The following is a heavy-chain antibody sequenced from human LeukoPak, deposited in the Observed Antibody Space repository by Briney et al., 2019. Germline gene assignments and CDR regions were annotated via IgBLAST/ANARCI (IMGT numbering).Heavy chain of an antibody. V-gene: IGHV4-4*02. CDR3: GRHRTNNSGWGTPCDH. CDR2: IYHSGST. J-gene: IGHJ4*02. Sequence: SETLSLTCAVSGCSISSSNWWCCVRQPPGRGLEWVGEIYHSGSTNYNPSLKGRVTISIDNSKNQLYLKLSTLTAADTAVYYCGRHRTNNSGWGTPCDHWGQGTLVTVSS. CDR1: GCSISSSNW. D-gene: IGHD3-10*01.